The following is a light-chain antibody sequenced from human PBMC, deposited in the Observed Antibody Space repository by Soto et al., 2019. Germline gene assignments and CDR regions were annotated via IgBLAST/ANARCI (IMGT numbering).Light chain of an antibody. CDR2: DVS. CDR3: SSYTATSRV. V-gene: IGLV2-14*03. CDR1: FGGYNS. Sequence: QSALTQPASVSGSPGQSITISCTVNFGGYNSVSWYQQHPGDAPKLMIYDVSHRPSGVSSRFSGSKSGNTASLTISRLQADDETDYYCSSYTATSRVFRGGTELTV. J-gene: IGLJ3*02.